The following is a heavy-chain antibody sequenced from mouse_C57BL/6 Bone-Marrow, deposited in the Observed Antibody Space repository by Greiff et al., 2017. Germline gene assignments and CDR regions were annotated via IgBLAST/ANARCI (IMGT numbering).Heavy chain of an antibody. J-gene: IGHJ4*01. Sequence: EVQLVESGGGLVQPKGSLKLSCAASGFTFNTYAMHWVRQAPGKGLEWVARIRSKSSNYATYYADSVKDRFTISRDDSQSMLYLQMNNLKNEDTAMYYCVRDRVRESSYAMDYWGQGTSVTVSS. CDR3: VRDRVRESSYAMDY. CDR1: GFTFNTYA. V-gene: IGHV10-3*01. CDR2: IRSKSSNYAT. D-gene: IGHD2-2*01.